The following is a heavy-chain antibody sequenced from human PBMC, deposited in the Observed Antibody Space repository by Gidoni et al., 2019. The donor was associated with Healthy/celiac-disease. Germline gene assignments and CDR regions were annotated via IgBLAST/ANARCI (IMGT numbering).Heavy chain of an antibody. CDR2: IYYSGST. J-gene: IGHJ4*02. CDR1: GGSISRSSYY. D-gene: IGHD3-3*01. CDR3: ARLSSGFWSGYYYPTFDY. V-gene: IGHV4-39*01. Sequence: QLQLQESGPGLVKPSETLSLTCTVSGGSISRSSYYWGWVRQPPGKGLEWIGSIYYSGSTYYSPSLESRVTISVDTSKNQFSLKLSSVTAADTAVYYCARLSSGFWSGYYYPTFDYWGQGTLVTVSS.